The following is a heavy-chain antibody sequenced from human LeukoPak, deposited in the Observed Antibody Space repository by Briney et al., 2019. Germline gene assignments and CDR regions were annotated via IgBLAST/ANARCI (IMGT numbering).Heavy chain of an antibody. D-gene: IGHD6-13*01. J-gene: IGHJ3*02. CDR2: IYYSGST. CDR1: GGSISSSSYY. V-gene: IGHV4-39*02. Sequence: KSSETLSLTCTVSGGSISSSSYYWGWIRQPPGKGLEWIGSIYYSGSTYYNPSLKSRVTISVDTSKNHFSLKLSSVTAADTAVYYCARARKQQLYFDAFDIWGQGTMVTVSS. CDR3: ARARKQQLYFDAFDI.